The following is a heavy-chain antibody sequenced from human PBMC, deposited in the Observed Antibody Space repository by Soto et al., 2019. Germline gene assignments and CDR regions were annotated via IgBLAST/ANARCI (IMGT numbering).Heavy chain of an antibody. CDR1: GFTFSNAW. J-gene: IGHJ3*02. CDR3: TTDPSDLLRYFDCSNYDAFDI. V-gene: IGHV3-15*07. Sequence: EVQLVESGGGLVKPGGSLRLSCAASGFTFSNAWMNWVRQAPGKGLEWVGRIKSKTDGGTTDYAAPVNGRFTTSRDDSKNTLYLQMNSLKTEDTAVYYCTTDPSDLLRYFDCSNYDAFDIWGQGTMVTVSS. D-gene: IGHD3-9*01. CDR2: IKSKTDGGTT.